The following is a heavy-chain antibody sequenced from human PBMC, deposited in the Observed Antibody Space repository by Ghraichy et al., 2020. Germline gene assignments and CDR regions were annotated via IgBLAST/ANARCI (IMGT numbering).Heavy chain of an antibody. CDR3: ANDYYGSGSLMPDKLDWFDP. D-gene: IGHD3-10*01. V-gene: IGHV1-69*04. CDR1: GGTFSSYA. Sequence: SVKVSCKASGGTFSSYAISWVRQAPGQGLEWMGRIIPILGIANYAQKFQGRVTITADKSTSTAYMELSSLRSEDTAVYYCANDYYGSGSLMPDKLDWFDPWGQGTLVTVSS. J-gene: IGHJ5*02. CDR2: IIPILGIA.